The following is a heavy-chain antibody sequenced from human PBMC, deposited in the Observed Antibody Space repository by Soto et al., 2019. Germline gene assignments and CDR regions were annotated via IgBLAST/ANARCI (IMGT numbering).Heavy chain of an antibody. CDR3: ARSDSRGYYSGLEH. J-gene: IGHJ5*02. Sequence: SVKVSCKASGGTFSSYAISWVRQAPGQGLEWMGGIIPIFGTANYAQKLQGRVTITADKSTSTAYMELSSLRSEDTAVYYCARSDSRGYYSGLEHWGQGNMVTVSS. D-gene: IGHD3-22*01. CDR2: IIPIFGTA. V-gene: IGHV1-69*06. CDR1: GGTFSSYA.